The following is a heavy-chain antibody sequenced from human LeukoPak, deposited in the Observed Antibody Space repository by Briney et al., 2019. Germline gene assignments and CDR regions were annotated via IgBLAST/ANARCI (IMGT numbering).Heavy chain of an antibody. CDR1: GFTFSKAW. V-gene: IGHV3-11*04. CDR2: ISSSGTTT. J-gene: IGHJ3*02. D-gene: IGHD6-19*01. Sequence: GGSLRLSCVASGFTFSKAWMSWVRQAPGKGLEWVSYISSSGTTTYHADSVKGRFTISRDNAKNSLYLQMNSLRAEDTAVYYCARGKSYTSGWVLRAFDIWGQGTMVTVSS. CDR3: ARGKSYTSGWVLRAFDI.